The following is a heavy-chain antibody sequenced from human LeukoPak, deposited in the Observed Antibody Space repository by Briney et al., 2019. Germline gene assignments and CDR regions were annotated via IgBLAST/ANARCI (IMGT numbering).Heavy chain of an antibody. CDR3: TRRFGYGVVGGYFDY. J-gene: IGHJ4*02. Sequence: SETLSLTCAVSGASVSTSDWWSWVRHPPGKGLEWLGEIFHSGSTNYNPSLKSRVTISVGKALNQFSLRLNSVTAADTAVYYCTRRFGYGVVGGYFDYWGQGALVTVSS. V-gene: IGHV4-4*02. D-gene: IGHD4/OR15-4a*01. CDR1: GASVSTSDW. CDR2: IFHSGST.